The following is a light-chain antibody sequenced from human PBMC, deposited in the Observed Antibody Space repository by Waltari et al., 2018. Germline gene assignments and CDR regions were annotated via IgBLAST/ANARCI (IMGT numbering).Light chain of an antibody. V-gene: IGKV3-11*01. CDR1: QNVAMY. J-gene: IGKJ4*01. CDR3: QQRRNWPLT. CDR2: DTS. Sequence: EIVLTQSPATLSLSPGERATLSCRASQNVAMYLAWNQQRPGQAPRLLIYDTSNRATDIPARFSGSGSETDFSLTISSLEPEDFAVYYCQQRRNWPLTFGGGTKVEIK.